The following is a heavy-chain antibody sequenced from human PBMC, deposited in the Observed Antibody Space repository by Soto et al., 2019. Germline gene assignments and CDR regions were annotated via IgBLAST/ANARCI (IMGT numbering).Heavy chain of an antibody. CDR2: ISTRSSYI. V-gene: IGHV3-21*01. D-gene: IGHD3-10*01. J-gene: IGHJ6*02. CDR1: GFSFSTYT. Sequence: GSLRLSCAASGFSFSTYTIHWVRQAPGKGLEWVSSISTRSSYIYYADSGKGRFTISRDNAKNSLSLPVNSLRAEGSHVYYCARGRGGVLELFSYSDGMDDWGQGTTVTV. CDR3: ARGRGGVLELFSYSDGMDD.